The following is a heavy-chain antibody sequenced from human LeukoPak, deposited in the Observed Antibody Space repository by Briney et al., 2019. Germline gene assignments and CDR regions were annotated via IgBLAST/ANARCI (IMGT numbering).Heavy chain of an antibody. Sequence: GGSLRLSCAASGFTFSSYAMHWVRQAPGKGLEWVAVISYDGSNKYYADSVKGRFTISRDNSKNTLYLQMNSLRAEDTAVYYCARSGSGSYSLRSRYYYYYYGMDVWGQGTTVTVSS. J-gene: IGHJ6*02. CDR2: ISYDGSNK. D-gene: IGHD3-10*01. CDR1: GFTFSSYA. V-gene: IGHV3-30-3*01. CDR3: ARSGSGSYSLRSRYYYYYYGMDV.